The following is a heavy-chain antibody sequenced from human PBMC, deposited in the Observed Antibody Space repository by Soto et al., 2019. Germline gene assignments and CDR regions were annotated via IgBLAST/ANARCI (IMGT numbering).Heavy chain of an antibody. V-gene: IGHV4-34*01. Sequence: SETLSLTCAVYGGSFSGYYWSWIRQPPGKGLEWIGEINHSGSTNYNPSLKSRVTISVDTSKNQFSLKLSSVTAADTAVYYCARTPTRGDSSDWDVYYYGMDVWGQGTTVTVSS. J-gene: IGHJ6*02. D-gene: IGHD3-22*01. CDR3: ARTPTRGDSSDWDVYYYGMDV. CDR2: INHSGST. CDR1: GGSFSGYY.